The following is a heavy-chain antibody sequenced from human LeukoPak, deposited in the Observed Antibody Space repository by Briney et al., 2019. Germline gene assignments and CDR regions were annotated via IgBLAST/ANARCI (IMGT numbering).Heavy chain of an antibody. J-gene: IGHJ6*03. D-gene: IGHD5-18*01. CDR3: ARTQLAYYYYYMDV. CDR1: GSSISSGYY. V-gene: IGHV4-38-2*01. CDR2: IYHSGST. Sequence: PSETLSLTCAVSGSSISSGYYWGWIRQPPGKGLEWIGSIYHSGSTYYNPSLKSRVTILVDTSKNQFSLKLGSVTAADTAVYYCARTQLAYYYYYMDVWGKGTSVTVSS.